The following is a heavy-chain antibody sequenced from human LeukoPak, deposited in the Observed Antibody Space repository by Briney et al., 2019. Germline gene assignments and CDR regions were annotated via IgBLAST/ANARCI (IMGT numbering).Heavy chain of an antibody. CDR3: ARVTGYVMEDYFDY. CDR1: GGSISSSSYY. Sequence: SETLSLTCTVSGGSISSSSYYWGWIRQPPGKGLEWIGYIYYSGSTNYNPSLKSRVTISVDTSKNQFSLRLSSVTAADTAVYYCARVTGYVMEDYFDYWGQGTLVTVSS. CDR2: IYYSGST. D-gene: IGHD6-13*01. J-gene: IGHJ4*02. V-gene: IGHV4-61*05.